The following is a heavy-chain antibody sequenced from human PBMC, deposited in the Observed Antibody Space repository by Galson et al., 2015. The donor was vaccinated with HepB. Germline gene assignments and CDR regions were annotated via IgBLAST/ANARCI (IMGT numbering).Heavy chain of an antibody. J-gene: IGHJ5*02. Sequence: SLRLSCAASGFTFSSYAMHWVRQAPGKGLEWVAVISYDGSNKYYADSVKGRFTISRDNSKNTLYLQMNSLRAEDTAVYYCARDHLGYCSGGSCYSVGSPFDPWGQGTLVTVSS. CDR2: ISYDGSNK. V-gene: IGHV3-30-3*01. CDR3: ARDHLGYCSGGSCYSVGSPFDP. CDR1: GFTFSSYA. D-gene: IGHD2-15*01.